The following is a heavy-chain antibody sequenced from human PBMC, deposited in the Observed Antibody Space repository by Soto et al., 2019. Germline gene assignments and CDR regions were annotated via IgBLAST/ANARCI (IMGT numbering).Heavy chain of an antibody. D-gene: IGHD2-2*01. CDR2: INAGNGYT. CDR3: ADLSLGYCITTTCAPDY. Sequence: GASVKVSCKTSGYSFTTYAIHWVRQAPGQRLEWKGWINAGNGYTKYSQKFQARVTITRDTSTITAYMELSRLRADDTAIYFCADLSLGYCITTTCAPDYWGQGTLVTVS. V-gene: IGHV1-3*01. J-gene: IGHJ4*02. CDR1: GYSFTTYA.